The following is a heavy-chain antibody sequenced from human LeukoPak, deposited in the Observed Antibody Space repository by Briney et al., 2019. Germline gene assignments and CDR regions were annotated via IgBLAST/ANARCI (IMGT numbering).Heavy chain of an antibody. J-gene: IGHJ4*02. CDR2: INPNSGGT. Sequence: GASVKVSSKAFVYTLTCYYMHWVRQAPGQGLEWMGRINPNSGGTNYAQKFQGRVTMTRDTSISTAYMELSRLRSDDTAVYYCARGRNYYLFDDYWGQGTLVTVSS. CDR1: VYTLTCYY. V-gene: IGHV1-2*06. CDR3: ARGRNYYLFDDY. D-gene: IGHD1-7*01.